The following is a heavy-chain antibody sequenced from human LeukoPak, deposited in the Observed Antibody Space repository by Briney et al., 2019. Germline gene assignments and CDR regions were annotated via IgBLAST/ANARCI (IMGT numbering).Heavy chain of an antibody. Sequence: SETLSLICTVSGGSIDRSSYYWFWIRQPPGKGLEWIGSIYYSGSTYYNPSLKSRVTISVDTSKNQFSLKLSSVTAADTAMYYCARHGDCGGYCYQDSWGQGTLVTVSS. D-gene: IGHD2-21*02. J-gene: IGHJ4*02. CDR1: GGSIDRSSYY. CDR3: ARHGDCGGYCYQDS. V-gene: IGHV4-39*01. CDR2: IYYSGST.